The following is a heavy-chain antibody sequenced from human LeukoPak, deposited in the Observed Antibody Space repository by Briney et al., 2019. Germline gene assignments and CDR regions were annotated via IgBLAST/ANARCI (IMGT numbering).Heavy chain of an antibody. CDR3: ARGRGYCSGGSCLTNWFDS. CDR2: MNPNSGNT. Sequence: ASVKVSCKASGYTFTSYDINWVRQATGQGLEWMGWMNPNSGNTGYAQKFQGRVTMTRNTSISTAYMELSSLRSEDTAVYYCARGRGYCSGGSCLTNWFDSWGQGTLVTVSS. D-gene: IGHD2-15*01. CDR1: GYTFTSYD. V-gene: IGHV1-8*01. J-gene: IGHJ5*01.